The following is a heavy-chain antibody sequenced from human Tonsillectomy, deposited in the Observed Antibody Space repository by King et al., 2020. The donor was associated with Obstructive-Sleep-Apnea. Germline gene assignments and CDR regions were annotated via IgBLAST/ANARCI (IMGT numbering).Heavy chain of an antibody. CDR2: ILYDGNKE. J-gene: IGHJ4*02. CDR3: ARVHYVAGGLYNSLDD. CDR1: GFIFSNYA. Sequence: VQLVESGGGVVQPGRSLRLSCAASGFIFSNYAMHWVRQAPGKGLEWVAIILYDGNKEYYADSVKGRFTISRDNSKNTLYLQMCSLSSEDSAEYSCARVHYVAGGLYNSLDDRGQGFPVTASS. D-gene: IGHD3-10*01. V-gene: IGHV3-30-3*01.